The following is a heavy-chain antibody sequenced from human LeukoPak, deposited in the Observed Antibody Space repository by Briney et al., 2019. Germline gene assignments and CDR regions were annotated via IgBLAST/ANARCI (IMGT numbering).Heavy chain of an antibody. CDR2: ISGSGGST. CDR1: GFTFSSYA. D-gene: IGHD2-2*01. J-gene: IGHJ4*02. V-gene: IGHV3-23*01. Sequence: SGESLKISCAASGFTFSSYAMSWVRQAPGKGLEWVSAISGSGGSTYYADSVKGRFTISRGNSKKTLYLKMNSLRPEDTAVYYCAKETPLWVVVPAATRESDYWGQGTLVTVSS. CDR3: AKETPLWVVVPAATRESDY.